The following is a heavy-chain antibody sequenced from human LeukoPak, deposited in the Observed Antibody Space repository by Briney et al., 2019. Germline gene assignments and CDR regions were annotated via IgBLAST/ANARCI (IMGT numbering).Heavy chain of an antibody. CDR2: ISGSGGST. CDR3: AKYKFLARQLAHVRGAFDI. D-gene: IGHD6-6*01. CDR1: GFTFSSYA. V-gene: IGHV3-23*01. Sequence: HPGGSLRLSCAASGFTFSSYAMSWVRLAPGKGLEWVSAISGSGGSTYYADSVKGRFTISRDNSKNTLYLQTNSLRAEDTAVYYCAKYKFLARQLAHVRGAFDIWGQGTMVTVSS. J-gene: IGHJ3*02.